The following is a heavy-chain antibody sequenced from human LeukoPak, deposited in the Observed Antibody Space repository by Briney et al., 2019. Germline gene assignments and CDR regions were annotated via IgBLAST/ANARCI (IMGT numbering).Heavy chain of an antibody. CDR3: ASWGVDTAMALDY. Sequence: PSETLSLTCTVSGVSINSYYWSWIRQPPGRGLEWVGSIHYSGSTYYNPSLKSRVTISVDTSKNQFSPKLSSVTAADTAVYYCASWGVDTAMALDYWGQGTLVTVSS. J-gene: IGHJ4*02. D-gene: IGHD5-18*01. V-gene: IGHV4-59*08. CDR1: GVSINSYY. CDR2: IHYSGST.